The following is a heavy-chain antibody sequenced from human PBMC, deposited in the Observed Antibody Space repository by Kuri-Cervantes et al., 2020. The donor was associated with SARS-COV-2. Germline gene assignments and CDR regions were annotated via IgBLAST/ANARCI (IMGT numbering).Heavy chain of an antibody. CDR3: ASFPYVLPDLYYFDY. J-gene: IGHJ4*02. V-gene: IGHV4-39*01. Sequence: ESLKISCTVSGGSISSSSYYWGWIRQPPGRGLEWIGSIYYSGSTYYNPSLKSRVAISVDTSKNQFSLKLSCVTAADTAVYYCASFPYVLPDLYYFDYWGQGTLVTVSS. CDR2: IYYSGST. CDR1: GGSISSSSYY. D-gene: IGHD2-2*01.